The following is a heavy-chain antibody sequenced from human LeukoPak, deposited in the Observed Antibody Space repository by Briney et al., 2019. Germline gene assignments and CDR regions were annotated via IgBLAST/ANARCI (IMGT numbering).Heavy chain of an antibody. V-gene: IGHV4-39*07. CDR2: IYHSGST. Sequence: PSETLSLTCTVSGGSISSSSYYWGWIRQPPGKGLEWIGSIYHSGSTYYNPSLKSRVTISVDTSKNQFSLKLSSVTAADTAVYYCARFDYGGNPAWFDPWGQGTPVTVSS. J-gene: IGHJ5*02. D-gene: IGHD4-23*01. CDR1: GGSISSSSYY. CDR3: ARFDYGGNPAWFDP.